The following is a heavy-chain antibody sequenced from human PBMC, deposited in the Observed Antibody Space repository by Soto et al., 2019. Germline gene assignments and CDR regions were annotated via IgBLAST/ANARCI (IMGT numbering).Heavy chain of an antibody. CDR3: ARGECVGGTCYSLAGSFYYYMDV. D-gene: IGHD2-15*01. V-gene: IGHV3-74*01. CDR2: INSDGSVS. Sequence: EVKLVESGGGLVQPGGSLRLSCAASGFTFSHYWMYWVRQAPGKGLVWVSRINSDGSVSSYADSVKGRLTISRDNVKNTLYLQMNSLRAEDTAVYYCARGECVGGTCYSLAGSFYYYMDVWGKGTTVTVFS. CDR1: GFTFSHYW. J-gene: IGHJ6*03.